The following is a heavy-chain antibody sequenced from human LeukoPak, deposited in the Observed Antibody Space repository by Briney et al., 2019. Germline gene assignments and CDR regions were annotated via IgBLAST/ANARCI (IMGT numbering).Heavy chain of an antibody. CDR2: ISAYNGNT. CDR1: GYTFTSYA. V-gene: IGHV1-18*01. Sequence: ASVKVSCKASGYTFTSYAMHWVRQAPGQRLEWMGWISAYNGNTNYAQKLQGRVTMTTDTSTSTAYMELRSLRSDDTAVYYCAREVYYGSGSWDYFDYWGQGTLVTVSS. J-gene: IGHJ4*02. D-gene: IGHD3-10*01. CDR3: AREVYYGSGSWDYFDY.